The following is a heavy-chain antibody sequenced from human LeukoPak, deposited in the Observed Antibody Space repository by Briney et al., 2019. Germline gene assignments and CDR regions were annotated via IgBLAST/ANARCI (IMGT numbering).Heavy chain of an antibody. V-gene: IGHV4-34*01. D-gene: IGHD3-22*01. Sequence: PSETLSLTCAVYGGSFSGYYWSWIRQPPGKGLEWIGEVNHSGSTNYNPSLKSRVTISVDTSKNQFSLKLSSVTAADTAVYYCARGPHTGVNYYDSSGYYYWGQGTLVTVSS. CDR3: ARGPHTGVNYYDSSGYYY. CDR1: GGSFSGYY. J-gene: IGHJ4*02. CDR2: VNHSGST.